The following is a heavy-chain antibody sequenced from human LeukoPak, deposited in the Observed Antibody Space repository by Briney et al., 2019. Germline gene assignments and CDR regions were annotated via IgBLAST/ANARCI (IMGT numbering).Heavy chain of an antibody. CDR3: ASNPAS. Sequence: ASVKVSCKASGYTFTSYGISWVRQAPGQGLEWMGWISAYNGNTNYAQKFQGRVTITADKSTYTAYMELSSLRYEDTAVYFCASNPASWGQGTLVIVSS. CDR1: GYTFTSYG. V-gene: IGHV1-18*01. CDR2: ISAYNGNT. J-gene: IGHJ5*02.